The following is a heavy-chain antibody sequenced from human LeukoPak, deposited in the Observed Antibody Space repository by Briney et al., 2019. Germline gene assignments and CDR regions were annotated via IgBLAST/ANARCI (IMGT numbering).Heavy chain of an antibody. Sequence: GRSPRLSCAASGFTFSSYGMHWVRQAPGKGLEWVAVIWYDGSNKYYADSVKGRFTISRDNSKNTLYLQMNSLRAEDTAVYYCAKDLHNWGSRCVDYWGQGTLVTVSS. CDR3: AKDLHNWGSRCVDY. D-gene: IGHD7-27*01. CDR1: GFTFSSYG. J-gene: IGHJ4*02. V-gene: IGHV3-33*06. CDR2: IWYDGSNK.